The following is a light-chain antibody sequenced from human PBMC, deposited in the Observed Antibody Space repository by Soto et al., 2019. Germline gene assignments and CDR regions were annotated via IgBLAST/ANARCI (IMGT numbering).Light chain of an antibody. J-gene: IGKJ2*01. V-gene: IGKV1-39*01. CDR1: QSISSY. CDR2: AAS. CDR3: LHSYSTVLP. Sequence: DIQMTQSPSSLSASVGDRVTITCRASQSISSYLNWYQQKPGKAPKLLIYAASSLQSGVPSRFSGRGSGTAFTLTPSSLQRPGCAEFQCLHSYSTVLPFGQGTQPEMK.